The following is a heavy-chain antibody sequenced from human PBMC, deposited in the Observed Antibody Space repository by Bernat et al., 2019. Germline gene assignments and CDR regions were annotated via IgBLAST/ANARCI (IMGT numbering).Heavy chain of an antibody. CDR3: AKEPTAVANLSSYYLDY. CDR2: IGYDVSSK. Sequence: QVQLVVSGGGVVQPGSSLRLSCAASGFTFSSYAMHWVRQAPGKGLEWVALIGYDVSSKYYSDSVKGRFTISRDNSKNTLYLEMNSLRGEDAAGYYCAKEPTAVANLSSYYLDYWGQGTPVTVSS. J-gene: IGHJ4*02. V-gene: IGHV3-30-3*01. D-gene: IGHD4-23*01. CDR1: GFTFSSYA.